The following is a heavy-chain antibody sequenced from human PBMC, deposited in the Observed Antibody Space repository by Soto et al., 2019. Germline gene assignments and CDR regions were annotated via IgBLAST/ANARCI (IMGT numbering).Heavy chain of an antibody. Sequence: CLRLSCTFSGFAFNNYGINWVRQAPGQGLEWVSSISKSDYTYYSDSVKGRFTISRDNAKNSVSLQMNTLRVEDTAVYYCAREDSIIIPAVSDFWGQGTLVTVSS. D-gene: IGHD2-2*01. CDR2: ISKSDYT. CDR3: AREDSIIIPAVSDF. V-gene: IGHV3-21*01. J-gene: IGHJ4*02. CDR1: GFAFNNYG.